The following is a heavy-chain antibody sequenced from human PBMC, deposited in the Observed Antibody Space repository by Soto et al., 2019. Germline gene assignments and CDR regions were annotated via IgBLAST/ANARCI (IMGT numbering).Heavy chain of an antibody. CDR2: INAGNGNT. D-gene: IGHD3-22*01. Sequence: ASVKVSCNASGYTFTCCAMHWLRKTTGQRLEWMGWINAGNGNTKYSQKFQGRVTITRDTSASTAYMELSSLRSEDTAVYYCARDYYDSSGYPQLTFDYWGQGTLVTVSS. CDR1: GYTFTCCA. CDR3: ARDYYDSSGYPQLTFDY. J-gene: IGHJ4*02. V-gene: IGHV1-3*01.